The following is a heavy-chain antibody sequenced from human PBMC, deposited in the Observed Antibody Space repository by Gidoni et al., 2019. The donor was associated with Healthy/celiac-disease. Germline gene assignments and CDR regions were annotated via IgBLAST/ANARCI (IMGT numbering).Heavy chain of an antibody. V-gene: IGHV3-21*01. CDR3: ARPGIAAAAPFDY. CDR2: ISSSSSYI. J-gene: IGHJ4*02. Sequence: EVQLVASGGGLVKPGGSLRLSCAASGFTFSSYSMNWVRQAPGKGLEWVSSISSSSSYIYYADSVKGRFTISRDNAKNSLYLQMNSLRAEDTAVYYCARPGIAAAAPFDYWGQGTLVTVSS. CDR1: GFTFSSYS. D-gene: IGHD6-13*01.